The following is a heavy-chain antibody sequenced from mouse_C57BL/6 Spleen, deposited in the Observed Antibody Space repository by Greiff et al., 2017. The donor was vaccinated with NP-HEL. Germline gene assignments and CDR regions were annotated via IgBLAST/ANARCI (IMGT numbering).Heavy chain of an antibody. CDR1: GYTFTSYW. D-gene: IGHD1-1*01. CDR2: IDPSDSYT. V-gene: IGHV1-69*01. Sequence: QVQLQQPGAELVMPGASVKLSCKASGYTFTSYWMHWVKQRPGQGLEWIGEIDPSDSYTNYNQKFKGKSTLTVDKSSSTAYMQLSSLTSEDSAVYYCARRDYYGSKGYWGQGTTLTVSS. CDR3: ARRDYYGSKGY. J-gene: IGHJ2*01.